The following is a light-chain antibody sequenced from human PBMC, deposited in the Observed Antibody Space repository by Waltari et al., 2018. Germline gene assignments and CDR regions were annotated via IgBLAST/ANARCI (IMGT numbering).Light chain of an antibody. CDR1: SSTIGGNY. Sequence: QSVLSQPPSASGTPGQRVTISCSGSSSTIGGNYVYWYQQLPGTAPKLLIYKNNQRPSGVPDRFSGSKSGSSVSLAISGLRSEDEADYCAAWDDSLSGWVFGGGTKLTVL. V-gene: IGLV1-47*01. J-gene: IGLJ3*02. CDR2: KNN. CDR3: AAWDDSLSGWV.